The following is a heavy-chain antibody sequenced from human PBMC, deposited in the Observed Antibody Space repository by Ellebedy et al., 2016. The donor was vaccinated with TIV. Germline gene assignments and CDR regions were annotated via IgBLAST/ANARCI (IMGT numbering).Heavy chain of an antibody. D-gene: IGHD2-15*01. Sequence: MPSETLSLTCIVSGGSISNYYWSWIRQPPGKGLDWIGYIDYSGSTNYNPSLKSRVTISVDTSKRQFSLNLSSVTAADTAVYYCASGSGGVVDYDYWGQGTLVTVSP. CDR2: IDYSGST. CDR1: GGSISNYY. V-gene: IGHV4-59*08. J-gene: IGHJ4*02. CDR3: ASGSGGVVDYDY.